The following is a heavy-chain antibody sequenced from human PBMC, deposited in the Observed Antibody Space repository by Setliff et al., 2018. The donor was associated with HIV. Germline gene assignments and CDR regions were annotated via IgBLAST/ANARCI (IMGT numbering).Heavy chain of an antibody. V-gene: IGHV3-48*04. CDR2: ISSSSTTV. CDR3: ARVRGRGYYTLLYYFDD. CDR1: GFTFSGDW. J-gene: IGHJ4*02. Sequence: GGSLRLSCVASGFTFSGDWMNWVRQAPGKGPEWVSYISSSSTTVYYADSVKGRFTISRDNAKNSLYLQMNSLRAEDTAVYYCARVRGRGYYTLLYYFDDWGQGTLVTVSS. D-gene: IGHD3-3*01.